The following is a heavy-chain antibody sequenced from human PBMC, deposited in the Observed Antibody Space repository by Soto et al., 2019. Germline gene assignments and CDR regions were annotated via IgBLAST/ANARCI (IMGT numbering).Heavy chain of an antibody. J-gene: IGHJ5*02. V-gene: IGHV1-18*01. D-gene: IGHD1-26*01. CDR1: GYTSTNFG. CDR3: ARPSESYRWWFDT. CDR2: ISGDTGYT. Sequence: QVQLVQSGAEVKKPGASVKVSCKTSGYTSTNFGISWVRQAPGQGLEWVGWISGDTGYTSYAQNVQGRVTMTTDTSTNTAYMELRSLRSDDTAVYYCARPSESYRWWFDTWGQGTLVIVSS.